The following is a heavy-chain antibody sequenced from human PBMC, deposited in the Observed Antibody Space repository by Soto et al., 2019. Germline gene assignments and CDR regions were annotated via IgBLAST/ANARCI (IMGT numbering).Heavy chain of an antibody. Sequence: QITLNESGPALVKPTQTLTLTCTFSGFSLSASGVGVGWIRQPPGKALEWLALIYWDDDKRYSPSLKSRLTIIKDSSKNLVVLTMTNIDPVDTATYYCVHRRKERSSGYYYGGWGQGTLVTVSS. CDR1: GFSLSASGVG. CDR3: VHRRKERSSGYYYGG. V-gene: IGHV2-5*02. CDR2: IYWDDDK. D-gene: IGHD3-22*01. J-gene: IGHJ4*02.